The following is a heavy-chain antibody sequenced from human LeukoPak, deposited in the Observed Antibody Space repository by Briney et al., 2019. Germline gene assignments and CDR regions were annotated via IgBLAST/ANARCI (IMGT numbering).Heavy chain of an antibody. CDR1: GYTLTSYY. V-gene: IGHV1-46*01. J-gene: IGHJ4*02. D-gene: IGHD3-22*01. CDR3: ARGLDYYDSSGYDDY. CDR2: INPSGGST. Sequence: ASVKVSCKASGYTLTSYYMHWVRQAPGQGLEWMGIINPSGGSTSYAQKFQGRVTMTRDMSTSTVYMELSSLRSEDTAVYYCARGLDYYDSSGYDDYWGQGTLVTVSS.